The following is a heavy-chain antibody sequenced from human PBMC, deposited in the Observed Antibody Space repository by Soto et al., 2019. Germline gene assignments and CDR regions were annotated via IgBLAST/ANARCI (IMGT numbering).Heavy chain of an antibody. CDR1: GGSFSGNY. V-gene: IGHV4-34*01. CDR3: ARGPGYDILTGYYNVRSWFDP. J-gene: IGHJ5*02. D-gene: IGHD3-9*01. CDR2: INHSGST. Sequence: PSETLSLTCAVYGGSFSGNYWSWIRQSPRKGLELIGEINHSGSTNYNPSLKSRVTISVDTSKNQFSLKLSSVTAADTAVYYCARGPGYDILTGYYNVRSWFDPWGQGTLVTVS.